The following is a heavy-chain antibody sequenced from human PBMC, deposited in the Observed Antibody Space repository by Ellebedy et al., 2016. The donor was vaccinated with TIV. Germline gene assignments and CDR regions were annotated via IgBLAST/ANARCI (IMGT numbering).Heavy chain of an antibody. D-gene: IGHD6-19*01. CDR2: MNPNSGNT. V-gene: IGHV1-8*01. CDR1: GYTFTSYD. Sequence: ASVKVSXXASGYTFTSYDINWVRQATGQGLEWMGWMNPNSGNTGYAQKFQGRVTMTRNTSISTAYMELSSLRSEDTAVYYCARGVKYSSGSPPVHFDYWGQGTLVTVSS. CDR3: ARGVKYSSGSPPVHFDY. J-gene: IGHJ4*02.